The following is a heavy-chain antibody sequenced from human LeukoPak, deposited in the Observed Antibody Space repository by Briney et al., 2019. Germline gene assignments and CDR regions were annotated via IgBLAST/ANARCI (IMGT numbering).Heavy chain of an antibody. CDR1: GLNFRGYS. J-gene: IGHJ6*02. Sequence: GGSLRLSCAASGLNFRGYSMHWVRHARGKGLEWVALVWYDGSKTYYIDSVRGRFTISRDNSENTLYLEMNNLRREDTAVYYCAREDTFYHGSGRNYYYGMDVWGQGTTVTVSS. V-gene: IGHV3-33*01. CDR3: AREDTFYHGSGRNYYYGMDV. CDR2: VWYDGSKT. D-gene: IGHD3-10*01.